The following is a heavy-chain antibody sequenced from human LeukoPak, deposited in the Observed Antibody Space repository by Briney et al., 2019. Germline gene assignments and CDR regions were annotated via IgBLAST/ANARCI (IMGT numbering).Heavy chain of an antibody. V-gene: IGHV3-30*03. Sequence: PGGSLRLSCAASGFTFSSYGMHWVRQAPGKGLEWVAVISYDGSNKYYADSVKGRFTISRDNAKNSLYLQMNSLRDEDTAVYYCARDHCSSTSCYPTHYYYYGMDVWGQGTTVTVSS. CDR1: GFTFSSYG. J-gene: IGHJ6*02. D-gene: IGHD2-2*01. CDR2: ISYDGSNK. CDR3: ARDHCSSTSCYPTHYYYYGMDV.